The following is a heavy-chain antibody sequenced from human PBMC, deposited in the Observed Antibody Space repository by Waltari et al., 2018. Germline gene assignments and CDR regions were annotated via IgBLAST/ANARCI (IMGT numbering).Heavy chain of an antibody. V-gene: IGHV4-38-2*01. CDR1: GYSISSGYY. CDR2: IYPSGVT. D-gene: IGHD3-10*01. CDR3: ARVAGDITMVRGVIRYYYYMDV. J-gene: IGHJ6*03. Sequence: QVQLQESGPGLVKPSETLSLTCAVSGYSISSGYYWGWIRQPPGKGLGLIGSIYPSGVTYFHPSLKSRVTISVDTSKNQFSLKLSSVTAADTAVYYCARVAGDITMVRGVIRYYYYMDVWGKGTTVTVSS.